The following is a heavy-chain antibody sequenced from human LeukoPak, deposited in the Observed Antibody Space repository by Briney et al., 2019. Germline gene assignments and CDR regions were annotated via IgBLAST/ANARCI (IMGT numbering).Heavy chain of an antibody. D-gene: IGHD4-23*01. CDR3: ARGTVSAVTNWFDP. V-gene: IGHV1-2*06. J-gene: IGHJ5*02. CDR1: GYTFTGYY. CDR2: INPNSGGT. Sequence: ASVKVSCKASGYTFTGYYMHWVRQAPGQGLEWMGRINPNSGGTNYAQKFQGRVTMTRDTSISTAYMELSRLRSDDTAVYYRARGTVSAVTNWFDPWGQGTLVTVSS.